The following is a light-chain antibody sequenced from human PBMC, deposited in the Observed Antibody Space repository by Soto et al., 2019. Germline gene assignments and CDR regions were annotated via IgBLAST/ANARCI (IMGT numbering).Light chain of an antibody. CDR1: QTISSW. Sequence: IHMTRSPSTLSGSVGDRVSITFRASQTISSWLAWYQQKPGKAPKLLIYKASTLKSGVPSRFSGSGSGTEFTLTTSSLQPDDFATYYCQHYNSYSQAFGQGTKVDIK. V-gene: IGKV1-5*03. J-gene: IGKJ1*01. CDR2: KAS. CDR3: QHYNSYSQA.